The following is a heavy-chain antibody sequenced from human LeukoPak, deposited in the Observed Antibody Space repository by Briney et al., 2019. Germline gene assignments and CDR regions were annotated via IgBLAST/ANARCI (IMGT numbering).Heavy chain of an antibody. V-gene: IGHV3-21*01. D-gene: IGHD6-25*01. Sequence: GGSLRLSCAASGFTFSSYSMNWVRQAPGKGLEWVSSISSSSSYIYYADSVKGRFTISRDNAKNSLYLQLNSLRAEDTAVYYCAREDSSGFDYWGQGTLVTVSS. CDR2: ISSSSSYI. J-gene: IGHJ4*02. CDR1: GFTFSSYS. CDR3: AREDSSGFDY.